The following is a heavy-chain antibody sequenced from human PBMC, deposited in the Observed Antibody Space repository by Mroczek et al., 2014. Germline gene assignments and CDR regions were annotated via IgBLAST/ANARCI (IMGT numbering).Heavy chain of an antibody. V-gene: IGHV3-21*04. CDR3: ARESLQSSNPDVY. CDR2: ISSSSSYI. J-gene: IGHJ4*02. D-gene: IGHD5-24*01. Sequence: VQLVQSGEGLVKPGGSLRLSCAASGFTFSSYSMNWVRQAPGKGLEWVSSISSSSSYIYYADSVKGRFTISRDNAKNSLYLQMNSLRAEDTAVYYCARESLQSSNPDVYWGQGNPGHRLL. CDR1: GFTFSSYS.